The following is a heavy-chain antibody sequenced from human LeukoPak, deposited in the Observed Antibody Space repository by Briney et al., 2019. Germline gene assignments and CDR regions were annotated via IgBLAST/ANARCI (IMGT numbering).Heavy chain of an antibody. CDR3: AAIVVVTANAFDI. V-gene: IGHV4-34*01. D-gene: IGHD2-21*02. J-gene: IGHJ3*02. CDR2: INHSGGT. CDR1: GGSFSGYY. Sequence: SEILSLTCAVYGGSFSGYYWSWIRQPPGKGLEWIGEINHSGGTNYNPSLKSRVTISVDTSKNQFSLKLSSVTAADTAVYYCAAIVVVTANAFDIWGQGTMVTVSS.